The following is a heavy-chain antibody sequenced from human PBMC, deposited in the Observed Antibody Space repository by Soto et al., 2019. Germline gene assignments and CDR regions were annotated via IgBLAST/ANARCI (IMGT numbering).Heavy chain of an antibody. V-gene: IGHV3-30*18. D-gene: IGHD1-26*01. CDR1: GFTLSIYG. CDR3: AKDSGSYYVSYYYYGMDV. J-gene: IGHJ6*02. CDR2: ISYDGSNK. Sequence: QVQLVESGGGVVQPGRSLRLSCAASGFTLSIYGMHWVRQAPGKGLEWVAVISYDGSNKYYADSVKGRFTISRDNSKNTLYLQMNSLRAEDTAVYYCAKDSGSYYVSYYYYGMDVWGQGTTVTVSS.